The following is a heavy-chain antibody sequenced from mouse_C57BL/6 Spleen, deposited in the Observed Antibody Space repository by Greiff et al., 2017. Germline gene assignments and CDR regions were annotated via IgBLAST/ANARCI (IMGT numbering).Heavy chain of an antibody. CDR2: IDPSDSYT. V-gene: IGHV1-69*01. J-gene: IGHJ2*01. D-gene: IGHD1-1*01. CDR1: GYTFTSYW. CDR3: GRDYYGKGFDY. Sequence: QVQLKQPGAELVMPGASVKLSCKASGYTFTSYWMHWVKQRPGQGLEWIGEIDPSDSYTNYNQKFKGKSTLTVDKSSSTAYMQLSSLTSEDSAVYYCGRDYYGKGFDYWGQGTTLTVSS.